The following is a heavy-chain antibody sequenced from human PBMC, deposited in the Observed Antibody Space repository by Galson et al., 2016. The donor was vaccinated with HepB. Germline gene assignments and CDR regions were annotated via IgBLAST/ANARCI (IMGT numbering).Heavy chain of an antibody. CDR1: GFTFSAYN. J-gene: IGHJ4*02. V-gene: IGHV3-21*01. D-gene: IGHD5-12*01. Sequence: SLRLSCAASGFTFSAYNMNWVRQAPGKGLEWVSCISLSSEYIYYADSLKGRFTISRDNSKNSLYLQMQSLRAEDTAVYFCARVSSGLRGFDYWGQGTLVTVSS. CDR2: ISLSSEYI. CDR3: ARVSSGLRGFDY.